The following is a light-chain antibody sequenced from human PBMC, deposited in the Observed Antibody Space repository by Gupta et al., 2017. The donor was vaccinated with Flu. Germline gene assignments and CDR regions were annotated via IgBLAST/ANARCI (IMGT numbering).Light chain of an antibody. Sequence: QSALTQPASVPGSPGQSRTISCTGTSIDVGGYNYVSWYQQHPGKAPRLVIYDVSKRPSGVSNRFSGSKSGNTASLTISGLQAEDEADYYSSSYTSSSTWVFGGGTKLTVL. CDR3: SSYTSSSTWV. J-gene: IGLJ3*02. CDR1: SIDVGGYNY. CDR2: DVS. V-gene: IGLV2-14*01.